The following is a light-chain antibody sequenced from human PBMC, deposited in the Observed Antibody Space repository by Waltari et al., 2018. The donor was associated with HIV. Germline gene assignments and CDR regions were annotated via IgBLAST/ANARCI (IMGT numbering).Light chain of an antibody. J-gene: IGLJ1*01. CDR3: CSYAGSNTFV. Sequence: QSALTQPAPVSGSPGQSITISCPGTNSDVGSYNLVPWYQQHTGKAPKLMIYEGSKRPSGVSNRFSGSKSGNTASLTISGLQAEDEADYYCCSYAGSNTFVFGTGTKVTVL. CDR2: EGS. CDR1: NSDVGSYNL. V-gene: IGLV2-23*03.